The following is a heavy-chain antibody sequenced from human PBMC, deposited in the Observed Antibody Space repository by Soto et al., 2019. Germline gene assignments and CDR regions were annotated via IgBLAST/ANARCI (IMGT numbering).Heavy chain of an antibody. Sequence: EVQLLESGGGLVQPGGSLRLSCAASGFIFDNYAMSWVRQAPGKGLERISTISGGGSATFYADSVKGRFTISGDSSKSTMYLQMHSLRAEDTAIYYCAKIKQGYFDYWGQGTQVIVSS. J-gene: IGHJ4*02. CDR3: AKIKQGYFDY. CDR1: GFIFDNYA. V-gene: IGHV3-23*01. CDR2: ISGGGSAT.